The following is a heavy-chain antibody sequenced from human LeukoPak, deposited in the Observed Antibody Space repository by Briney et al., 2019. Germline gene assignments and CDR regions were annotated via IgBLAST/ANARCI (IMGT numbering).Heavy chain of an antibody. Sequence: GGSLRLSCAASGFTFSSYAMRWVRQAPGKGLEWVSAISGSGGTTYYADSVQGRFTISRDNSKNTLYLQINSLRAEDTAVYYCAKDREMWLRTADYWGQGTLVTVSS. J-gene: IGHJ4*02. CDR3: AKDREMWLRTADY. V-gene: IGHV3-23*01. CDR1: GFTFSSYA. D-gene: IGHD5-12*01. CDR2: ISGSGGTT.